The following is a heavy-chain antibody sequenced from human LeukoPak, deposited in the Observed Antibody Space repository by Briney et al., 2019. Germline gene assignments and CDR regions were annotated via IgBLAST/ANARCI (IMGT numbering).Heavy chain of an antibody. D-gene: IGHD6-19*01. CDR3: AREPEYSSGWPYYFDY. CDR2: IWYDGSNK. CDR1: GFTFSSYG. Sequence: GGSLRLSCAASGFTFSSYGMHWVRQAPGKGLEWLAVIWYDGSNKYYADSVKGRFTISRDNSKNTLYLQMNSLRAEDTAVYYCAREPEYSSGWPYYFDYWGQGTLVTVSS. V-gene: IGHV3-33*08. J-gene: IGHJ4*02.